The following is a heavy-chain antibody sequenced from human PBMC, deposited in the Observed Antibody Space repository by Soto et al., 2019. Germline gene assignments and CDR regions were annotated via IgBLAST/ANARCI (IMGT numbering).Heavy chain of an antibody. V-gene: IGHV1-2*04. D-gene: IGHD2-8*01. CDR1: GYSFTDYH. Sequence: ASVKVSCKASGYSFTDYHIHWARQAPGQGLEWLGRINPKSGGTSTAQKFQGWVTMTTDTSISTASMELTRLTSDDTAIYYCARGASTDCSNGVCSFFYNHDMDVWGQGPTVTVSS. CDR3: ARGASTDCSNGVCSFFYNHDMDV. J-gene: IGHJ6*02. CDR2: INPKSGGT.